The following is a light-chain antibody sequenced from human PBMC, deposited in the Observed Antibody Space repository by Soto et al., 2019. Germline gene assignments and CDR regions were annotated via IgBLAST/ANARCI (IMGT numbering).Light chain of an antibody. CDR1: QSVSSSY. V-gene: IGKV3-20*01. CDR2: GAS. J-gene: IGKJ2*01. Sequence: EIVLTQSPGTLSLSPGERATLSCSASQSVSSSYLAWYQQKPGQAPRLLIYGASSRATGIPDRFSGIGSGTDFTLTNSGPEPEDFAVYYCQQYGSSPPKYTCGPGTKLKIK. CDR3: QQYGSSPPKYT.